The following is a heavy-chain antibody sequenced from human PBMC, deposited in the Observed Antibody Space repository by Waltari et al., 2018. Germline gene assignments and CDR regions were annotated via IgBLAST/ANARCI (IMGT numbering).Heavy chain of an antibody. CDR3: ARGGPLDAEGIPRHYGDYVRPLNWYFDL. D-gene: IGHD4-17*01. Sequence: GLEWIGYIYYSGSTNYNPSLKSRVTISVDTSKNQFSLKLSSVTAADTAVYYCARGGPLDAEGIPRHYGDYVRPLNWYFDLWGRGTLVTVSS. CDR2: IYYSGST. J-gene: IGHJ2*01. V-gene: IGHV4-59*01.